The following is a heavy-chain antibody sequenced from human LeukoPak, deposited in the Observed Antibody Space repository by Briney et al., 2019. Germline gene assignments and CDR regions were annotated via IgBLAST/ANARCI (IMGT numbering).Heavy chain of an antibody. D-gene: IGHD4-17*01. J-gene: IGHJ3*02. Sequence: ASVKVSCKASGYTFTSYYMHWVRQAPGQGLEWMGIINPSGGSTSYAQKFQGRVTMTRDMSTSTVYMELSSLRSEDTAVYYCARLNSDWGDYYAFDIWGQGTMVTVSS. CDR2: INPSGGST. CDR1: GYTFTSYY. V-gene: IGHV1-46*01. CDR3: ARLNSDWGDYYAFDI.